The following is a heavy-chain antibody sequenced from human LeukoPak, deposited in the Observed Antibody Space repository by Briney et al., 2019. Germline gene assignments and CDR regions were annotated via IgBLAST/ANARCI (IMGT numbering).Heavy chain of an antibody. V-gene: IGHV3-30*02. J-gene: IGHJ4*02. CDR2: IRYDGSNR. CDR3: AKGYGDYLHFDY. Sequence: GGSLRLSCAASGFTFSSYGMHWVRQAPGKGLEWVAFIRYDGSNRYYADSVKGRFTISRDNSKNTLYLQMNSLRAEDTAVYYCAKGYGDYLHFDYWGQGTLVTVSS. D-gene: IGHD4-17*01. CDR1: GFTFSSYG.